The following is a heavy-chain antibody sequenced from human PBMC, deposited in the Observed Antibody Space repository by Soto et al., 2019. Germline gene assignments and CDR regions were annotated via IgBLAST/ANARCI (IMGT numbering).Heavy chain of an antibody. J-gene: IGHJ6*02. Sequence: PGGSLRLSCAGSGFTFRDYDMSWIRQAPGKGPEGVSYIRGTSSYTNYADSVKGRFTISRAKAKTSLYLHMKNLTAEDTAVYLCERDARGSSSTRCYRAHFYYGMDVWGQGTTVTVSS. CDR2: IRGTSSYT. CDR1: GFTFRDYD. V-gene: IGHV3-11*06. D-gene: IGHD2-2*01. CDR3: ERDARGSSSTRCYRAHFYYGMDV.